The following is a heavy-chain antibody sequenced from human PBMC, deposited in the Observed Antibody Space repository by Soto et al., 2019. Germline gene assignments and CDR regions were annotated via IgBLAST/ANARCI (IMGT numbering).Heavy chain of an antibody. CDR1: GFTFSSYA. Sequence: GGSLRLSCAASGFTFSSYAMSWVRQAPGKGLEWVSAISGSGGSTYYADSVKGRFTISRDNSKNTLYLQMNSLRAEDTAVYYCAKSPGVYYDILTGYYPEYWGQGTLVTVSS. D-gene: IGHD3-9*01. V-gene: IGHV3-23*01. J-gene: IGHJ4*02. CDR2: ISGSGGST. CDR3: AKSPGVYYDILTGYYPEY.